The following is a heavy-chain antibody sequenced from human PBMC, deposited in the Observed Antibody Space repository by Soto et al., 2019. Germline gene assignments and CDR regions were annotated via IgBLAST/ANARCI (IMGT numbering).Heavy chain of an antibody. D-gene: IGHD5-12*01. Sequence: QVQLVQSGAEVKKPGASVKVSCKASGYTSTHYDINWVRQATGQGLEWMGWMNPNSGNTVYAQKSMGRVTMTRDTTKSTAYMELMSLTSDDTGVYYCARGYKGCETGYGIAVWALGTTVTVSS. CDR3: ARGYKGCETGYGIAV. J-gene: IGHJ6*02. CDR2: MNPNSGNT. CDR1: GYTSTHYD. V-gene: IGHV1-8*01.